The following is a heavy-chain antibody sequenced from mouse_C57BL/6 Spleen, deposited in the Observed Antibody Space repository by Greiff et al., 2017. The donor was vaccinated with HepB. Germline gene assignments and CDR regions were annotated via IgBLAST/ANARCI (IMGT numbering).Heavy chain of an antibody. J-gene: IGHJ2*01. Sequence: QVQLQQPGAELVRPGTSVKLSCKASGYTFTSYWMHWVKQRPGQGLEWIGVIDPSDSYTNYNQKFKGKATLTVDTSSSTAYMQLSSLTSEDSAVYYCARLGTFDDWGQGNTLTVPS. CDR1: GYTFTSYW. V-gene: IGHV1-59*01. CDR3: ARLGTFDD. D-gene: IGHD3-3*01. CDR2: IDPSDSYT.